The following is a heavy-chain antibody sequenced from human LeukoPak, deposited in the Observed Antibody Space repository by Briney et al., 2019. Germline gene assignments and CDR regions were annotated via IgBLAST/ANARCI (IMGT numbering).Heavy chain of an antibody. CDR2: IWYDGSNK. CDR1: GFTFSSYG. Sequence: PGGSLRLSCAASGFTFSSYGMHWVRQAPGKGLEWVAVIWYDGSNKYYADSVKGRFTISRDNSKNTLYLQMNSLRAEDTAVYYCARSPLLYGDYDYWGQGTLVTVSS. J-gene: IGHJ4*02. V-gene: IGHV3-33*01. CDR3: ARSPLLYGDYDY. D-gene: IGHD4-17*01.